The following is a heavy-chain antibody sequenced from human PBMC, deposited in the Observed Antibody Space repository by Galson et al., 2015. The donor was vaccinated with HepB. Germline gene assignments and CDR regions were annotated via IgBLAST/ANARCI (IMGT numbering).Heavy chain of an antibody. Sequence: SVKVSCKASGGTFSSYAISWVRQAPGQGLEWMGGIIPIFGTANYAQKFQGRVTITADESTSTAYMELSSLRSEDTAVYYCARAPYYYDSSGYFPYYYYYGMDVWGQGTTVTVSS. J-gene: IGHJ6*02. CDR2: IIPIFGTA. CDR3: ARAPYYYDSSGYFPYYYYYGMDV. D-gene: IGHD3-22*01. CDR1: GGTFSSYA. V-gene: IGHV1-69*13.